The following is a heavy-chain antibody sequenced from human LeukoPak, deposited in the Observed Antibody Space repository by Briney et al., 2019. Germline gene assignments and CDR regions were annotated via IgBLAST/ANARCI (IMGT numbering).Heavy chain of an antibody. CDR3: ASRGGYYDEDDH. Sequence: PSETLSLTCTVSGYSISSGYYWGWIRQPPGKGLEWIASIDHSGSTYHNPSLKSRVTLSVDTPKNQFSLKLSSVTAADTAVYYCASRGGYYDEDDHWGQGTLVTVSS. D-gene: IGHD3-22*01. CDR1: GYSISSGYY. CDR2: IDHSGST. V-gene: IGHV4-38-2*02. J-gene: IGHJ4*02.